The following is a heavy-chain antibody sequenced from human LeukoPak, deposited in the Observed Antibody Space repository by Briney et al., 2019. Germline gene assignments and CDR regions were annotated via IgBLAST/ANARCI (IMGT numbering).Heavy chain of an antibody. CDR3: VRESGDPRDY. V-gene: IGHV3-23*01. D-gene: IGHD3-10*01. CDR1: GFTFSSYA. Sequence: PGGSLRLSCAASGFTFSSYAMSWVRQAPGKRLEWVSAISGSGGSTYYANSVKGRFTISRDNSKNSLFLQMNSLRAEDTAVYYCVRESGDPRDYWGQGTLVTVSS. J-gene: IGHJ4*02. CDR2: ISGSGGST.